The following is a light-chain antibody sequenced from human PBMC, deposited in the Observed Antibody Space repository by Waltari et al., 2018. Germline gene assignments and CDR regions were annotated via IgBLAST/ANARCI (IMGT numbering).Light chain of an antibody. Sequence: DIQMTQSPSSLSASVGDTVTLTCRASQGIRNYLAWYQQKPGNAPRPPIYFASNLEVGVPSRFSGSGSGTEFTLTITRLQAEDFATYYCHHYNYFLWTFGQGTKVEIK. J-gene: IGKJ1*01. V-gene: IGKV1-17*01. CDR3: HHYNYFLWT. CDR1: QGIRNY. CDR2: FAS.